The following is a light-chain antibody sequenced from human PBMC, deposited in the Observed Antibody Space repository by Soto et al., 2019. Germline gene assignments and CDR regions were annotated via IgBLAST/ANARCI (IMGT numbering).Light chain of an antibody. Sequence: EIVLTQSPGTLSLSAGERATLSCRASQTISNTFLAWYQQRPGQAPRLLIYDASNRATGIPARFSGSGSGTDFTLTISSLEPEDFAVYYCQQRSNWPIPFGQGTRLAIK. CDR1: QTISNTF. J-gene: IGKJ5*01. CDR3: QQRSNWPIP. V-gene: IGKV3-11*01. CDR2: DAS.